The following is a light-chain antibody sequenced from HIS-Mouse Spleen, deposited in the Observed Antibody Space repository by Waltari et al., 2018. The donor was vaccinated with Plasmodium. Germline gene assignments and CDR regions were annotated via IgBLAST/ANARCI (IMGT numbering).Light chain of an antibody. CDR2: QES. CDR1: KLGDKY. CDR3: QAWDSSTAV. V-gene: IGLV3-1*01. J-gene: IGLJ3*02. Sequence: SYELTQPPSVSVSPGQTASITCSGDKLGDKYACWYQQKPGLPPVLVIYQESKRPSGIPERFAGSNSGNTATLTISGTQAMDEADYYCQAWDSSTAVFGGGTKLTVL.